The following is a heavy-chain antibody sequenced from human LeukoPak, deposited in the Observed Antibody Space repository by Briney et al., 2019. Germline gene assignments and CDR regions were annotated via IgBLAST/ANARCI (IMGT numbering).Heavy chain of an antibody. J-gene: IGHJ6*04. CDR3: ARDRQQLGYYYYGMDV. D-gene: IGHD6-13*01. V-gene: IGHV4-59*01. CDR2: IYYSGST. CDR1: GGSISSYY. Sequence: ASETLSLTCTVSGGSISSYYWSWIRQPPGKGLEWIGYIYYSGSTNYNPSLKSRVTISVDTSKNQFSLKLSSVTAADTAVYYCARDRQQLGYYYYGMDVWGKGTTVTVS.